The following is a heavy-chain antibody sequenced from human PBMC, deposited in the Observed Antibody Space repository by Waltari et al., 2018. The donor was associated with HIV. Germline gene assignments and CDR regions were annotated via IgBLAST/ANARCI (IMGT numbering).Heavy chain of an antibody. CDR1: GVSVTSYF. CDR3: ARWCDTNCHTFDI. J-gene: IGHJ3*02. V-gene: IGHV4-59*02. Sequence: QVRLQESGPGLVKPSETLSLTCTVSGVSVTSYFWTWIRPSPEKGLEWIGYVHHTGASKCNPPLRSRVSMSVDTSKNEITLSLTSATAADTAVYYCARWCDTNCHTFDIWGQGTSVTVSS. CDR2: VHHTGAS. D-gene: IGHD2-8*01.